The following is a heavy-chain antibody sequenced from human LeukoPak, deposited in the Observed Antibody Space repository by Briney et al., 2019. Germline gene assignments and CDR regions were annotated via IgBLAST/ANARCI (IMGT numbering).Heavy chain of an antibody. CDR1: GGSISSYY. CDR3: ARAGSYYYVDY. Sequence: SETLSLTCTVSGGSISSYYWSWIRQPPGKRLEWIGYIYYSGSTNYNPSLKSRVTISLDTSKNQFSLKLSSVTAADTAVYYCARAGSYYYVDYWGRGTLVTVSS. V-gene: IGHV4-59*01. CDR2: IYYSGST. D-gene: IGHD1-26*01. J-gene: IGHJ4*02.